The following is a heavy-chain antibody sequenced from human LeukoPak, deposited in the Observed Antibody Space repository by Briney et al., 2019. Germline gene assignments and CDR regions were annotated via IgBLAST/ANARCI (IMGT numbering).Heavy chain of an antibody. Sequence: ASVKVSCKTSGYTFTTYGISWVRQAPGQGLEWMGWISAYNGNTNYAQKFQGRVTITRNTSISTAYMELSSLRSEDTAVYYCARGLLLWFGELLALDYWGQGTLVTVSS. CDR3: ARGLLLWFGELLALDY. CDR1: GYTFTTYG. J-gene: IGHJ4*02. CDR2: ISAYNGNT. V-gene: IGHV1-18*01. D-gene: IGHD3-10*01.